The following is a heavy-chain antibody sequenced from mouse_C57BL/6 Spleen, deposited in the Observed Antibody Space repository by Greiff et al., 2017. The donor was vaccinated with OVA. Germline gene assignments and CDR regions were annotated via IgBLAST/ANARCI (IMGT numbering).Heavy chain of an antibody. J-gene: IGHJ2*01. CDR2: ISYDGSN. V-gene: IGHV3-6*01. CDR3: ADSSGDY. CDR1: GYSITSGYY. D-gene: IGHD3-2*02. Sequence: DVKLQESGPGLVKPSQSLSLTCSVTGYSITSGYYWNWIRQFPGNKLEWMGYISYDGSNNYNPSLKNRISITRDTSKNQFFLKLNSVTTEDTATYYCADSSGDYWGQGTTLTVSS.